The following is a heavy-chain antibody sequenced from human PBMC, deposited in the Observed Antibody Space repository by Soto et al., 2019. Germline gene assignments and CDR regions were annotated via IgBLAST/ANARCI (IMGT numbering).Heavy chain of an antibody. CDR2: INPSSGST. CDR1: GNTFTSHY. J-gene: IGHJ6*02. V-gene: IGHV1-46*03. Sequence: ASVKLSCQASGNTFTSHYMHWGRQAPGQGLEWMGIINPSSGSTGYAQKFQGRVTMTRDTSTSTVYMELSSLRSEDTAVYYCARDRAPGWAYYYGMDVWG. D-gene: IGHD1-26*01. CDR3: ARDRAPGWAYYYGMDV.